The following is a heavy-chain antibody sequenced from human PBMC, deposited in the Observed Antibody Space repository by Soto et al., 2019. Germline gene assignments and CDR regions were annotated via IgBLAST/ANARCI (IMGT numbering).Heavy chain of an antibody. D-gene: IGHD4-17*01. CDR3: ARAIYGDFPHWYFDL. V-gene: IGHV3-7*01. Sequence: GGSLRLSCAASGFTFSSYWMSWVRQAPGKGLEWVANIKQDGSEKYYVDSVEGRFTISRDNAKNSLYLQMNSLRAEDTAVYYCARAIYGDFPHWYFDLWGRGTLVTVSS. CDR1: GFTFSSYW. CDR2: IKQDGSEK. J-gene: IGHJ2*01.